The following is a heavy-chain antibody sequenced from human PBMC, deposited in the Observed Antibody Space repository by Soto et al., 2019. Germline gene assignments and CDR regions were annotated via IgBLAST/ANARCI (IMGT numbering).Heavy chain of an antibody. CDR3: ARVGNYYDSSGAFDI. CDR2: IYSGGST. Sequence: EVQLVETGGSLIQPGGSLRLSCAASGFTVSSNYMSWVREAPGKGLEWVSVIYSGGSTYYADSVKGRFTISRDNSKNTLYLQMNSLRAEDTAVYYCARVGNYYDSSGAFDIWGQGTMVTVSS. CDR1: GFTVSSNY. J-gene: IGHJ3*02. D-gene: IGHD3-22*01. V-gene: IGHV3-53*02.